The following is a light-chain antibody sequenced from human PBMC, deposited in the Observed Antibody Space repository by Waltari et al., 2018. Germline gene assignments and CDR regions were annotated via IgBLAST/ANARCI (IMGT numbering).Light chain of an antibody. CDR2: DVS. CDR3: GSYTTNSPFAVV. CDR1: SHDIGHYAS. V-gene: IGLV2-14*03. Sequence: ALTQPASVSGSPGQSITISCSGTSHDIGHYASVAWYLQHPAPAPKLIIFDVSKRPSVISDRFSASKSGSTASLTISGLQAEDEGEYFCGSYTTNSPFAVVFGGGTKLTVL. J-gene: IGLJ2*01.